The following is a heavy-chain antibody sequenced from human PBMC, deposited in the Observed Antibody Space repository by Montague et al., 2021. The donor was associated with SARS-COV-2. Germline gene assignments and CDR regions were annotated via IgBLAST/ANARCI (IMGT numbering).Heavy chain of an antibody. CDR2: IYYNESA. D-gene: IGHD3-10*01. V-gene: IGHV4-59*08. J-gene: IGHJ4*02. Sequence: SETLSLTCTVSGGSISSSYWNWIRQPPAPGLGWIGYIYYNESANSNPSLKRRVPMSVDTSTDQFSLKLSSVTAADTAVYYCARSSVSYSTFDFWGQGTLVTVSP. CDR3: ARSSVSYSTFDF. CDR1: GGSISSSY.